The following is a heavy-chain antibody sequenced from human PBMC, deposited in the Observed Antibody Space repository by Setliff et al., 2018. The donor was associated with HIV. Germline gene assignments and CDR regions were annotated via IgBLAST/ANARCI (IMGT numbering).Heavy chain of an antibody. CDR1: GYTFTNYC. Sequence: GASVKVSCKASGYTFTNYCIHWVRQAPGQGLEWLGMFNPSGGSTAYAQKFQGRVTMTRDTSTTTVYMDLSGLRSDDTAAYYCARDRTAGYNYEYGYWGQGTLVTVSS. CDR2: FNPSGGST. D-gene: IGHD1-1*01. CDR3: ARDRTAGYNYEYGY. V-gene: IGHV1-46*01. J-gene: IGHJ4*02.